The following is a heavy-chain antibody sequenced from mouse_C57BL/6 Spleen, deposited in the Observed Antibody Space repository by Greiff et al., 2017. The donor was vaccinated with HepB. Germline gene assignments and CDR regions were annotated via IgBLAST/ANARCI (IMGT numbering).Heavy chain of an antibody. J-gene: IGHJ2*01. CDR3: ARSLKYFAFDY. V-gene: IGHV1-4*01. Sequence: VQLQQSGAELARPGASVKMSCKASGYTFTSYTMHWVKQRPGQGLEWIGYINPSSGYTKYNQKFKDKATLTADKSSSTAYMQLSSLTSADSAVYYCARSLKYFAFDYWGQGTTLTVSS. CDR2: INPSSGYT. CDR1: GYTFTSYT. D-gene: IGHD5-1*01.